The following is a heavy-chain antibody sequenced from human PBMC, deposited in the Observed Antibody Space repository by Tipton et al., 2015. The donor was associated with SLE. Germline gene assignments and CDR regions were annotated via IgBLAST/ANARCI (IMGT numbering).Heavy chain of an antibody. V-gene: IGHV4-38-2*02. CDR3: ARDRVVQWLEERGAYFDY. D-gene: IGHD6-19*01. CDR2: SLYRGAT. J-gene: IGHJ4*02. Sequence: TLSLTCNVSGYSISRGFYWAWIRQAPGKGLEWIGSSLYRGATHYTPSLESRVSISFDTSRNEFSLRLTSVTAADTAVYYCARDRVVQWLEERGAYFDYWGQGTRVLVSP. CDR1: GYSISRGFY.